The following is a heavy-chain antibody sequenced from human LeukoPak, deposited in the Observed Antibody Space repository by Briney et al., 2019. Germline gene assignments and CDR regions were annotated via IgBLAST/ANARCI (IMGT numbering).Heavy chain of an antibody. CDR1: GGSISSYY. V-gene: IGHV4-59*08. CDR2: IHNSGST. Sequence: SETLFLTCTVSGGSISSYYWSWIRQPPGKGLEWIGYIHNSGSTNYNPSLKSRVTFSVDTTKNQLSLKLRSVTAADTALYYCARHLDWDSGGDAFDIWGQGTMVTVSS. D-gene: IGHD3/OR15-3a*01. J-gene: IGHJ3*02. CDR3: ARHLDWDSGGDAFDI.